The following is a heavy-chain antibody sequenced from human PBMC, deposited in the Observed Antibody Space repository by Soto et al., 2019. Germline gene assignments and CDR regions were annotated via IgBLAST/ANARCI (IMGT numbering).Heavy chain of an antibody. CDR2: ISYDGSNK. Sequence: GGSLRLSCAASGFTFSSYGMHWVRQAPGKGLEWVAVISYDGSNKYYADSVKGRFTISRDNSKNTLYLQMNSLRAEDTAVYYCAKATSSGSRYYYGMDVWGQGTTVTVSS. V-gene: IGHV3-30*18. J-gene: IGHJ6*02. CDR1: GFTFSSYG. D-gene: IGHD1-26*01. CDR3: AKATSSGSRYYYGMDV.